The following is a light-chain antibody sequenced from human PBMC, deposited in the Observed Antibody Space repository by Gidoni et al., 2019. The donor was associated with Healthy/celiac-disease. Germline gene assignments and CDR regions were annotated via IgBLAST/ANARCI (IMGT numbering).Light chain of an antibody. CDR2: DAS. CDR3: QQYNSYST. J-gene: IGKJ4*01. CDR1: QSISSW. Sequence: DIKMTQSPSTLSASVGDRVTITCRASQSISSWLAWYQQKPGKAPKLLIYDASSVESGVPSRFSGSGSGTEFTLTISSLQPDDCATYYCQQYNSYSTFXGXTKVEIK. V-gene: IGKV1-5*01.